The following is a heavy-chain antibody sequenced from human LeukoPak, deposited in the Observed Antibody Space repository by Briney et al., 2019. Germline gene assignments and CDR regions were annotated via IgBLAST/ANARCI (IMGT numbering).Heavy chain of an antibody. CDR3: AREGPEGQFGLLDP. CDR1: GFTFSSYG. J-gene: IGHJ5*02. V-gene: IGHV3-30*03. CDR2: ISYDGSNK. Sequence: RGSLRLSCAASGFTFSSYGMHWVRQAPGKGLEWVAVISYDGSNKYYADSVKGRFTISRDNSKNTLYLQMNSLRAEDTAVYYCAREGPEGQFGLLDPWGQGTLVTVSS. D-gene: IGHD3/OR15-3a*01.